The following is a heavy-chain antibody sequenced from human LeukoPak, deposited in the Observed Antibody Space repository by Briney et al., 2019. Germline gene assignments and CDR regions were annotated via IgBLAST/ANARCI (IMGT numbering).Heavy chain of an antibody. CDR2: INSDGSST. J-gene: IGHJ6*02. CDR1: GFTFSSYW. CDR3: ARESGYDPYYHFGMDV. D-gene: IGHD5-12*01. V-gene: IGHV3-74*01. Sequence: GGSLRLSCAASGFTFSSYWMHWVRQAPGKGLVWVSRINSDGSSTDYADSVKGRFTISRDNAKNTLYLQMNSLRGEDTAVYYCARESGYDPYYHFGMDVWGRGTTVTVSS.